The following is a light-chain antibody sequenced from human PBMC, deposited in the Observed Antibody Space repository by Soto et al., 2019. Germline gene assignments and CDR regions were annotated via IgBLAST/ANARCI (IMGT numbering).Light chain of an antibody. CDR2: DAS. J-gene: IGKJ3*01. CDR3: QVRSDWPPSFT. Sequence: EIVLTQSPATLSLSPGEGATLSCRASQSVSSYLAWYQHKPGQAPRLLIYDASNRATGIPARFSGSGSGTDFTLTISSLEPEDFAVYYCQVRSDWPPSFTFGPGTKVDIK. V-gene: IGKV3-11*01. CDR1: QSVSSY.